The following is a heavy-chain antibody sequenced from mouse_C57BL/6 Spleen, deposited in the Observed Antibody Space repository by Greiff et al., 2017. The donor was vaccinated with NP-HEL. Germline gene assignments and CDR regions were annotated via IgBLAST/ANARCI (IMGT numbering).Heavy chain of an antibody. CDR1: GYTFTDYY. CDR3: ARGGYDDDSGSYYAMDC. J-gene: IGHJ4*01. D-gene: IGHD2-4*01. Sequence: VQLQQSGPELVKPGASVKISCKASGYTFTDYYMNWVKQSPGKSLEWIGDINPNNGGTSYNQKFKGKATLTVDKASSTAYMELRSLTSEDSAVYDCARGGYDDDSGSYYAMDCWGQGTSVTVAS. V-gene: IGHV1-26*01. CDR2: INPNNGGT.